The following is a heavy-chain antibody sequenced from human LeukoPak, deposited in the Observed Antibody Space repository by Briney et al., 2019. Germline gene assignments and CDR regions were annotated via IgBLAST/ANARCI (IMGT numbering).Heavy chain of an antibody. D-gene: IGHD5-18*01. CDR2: IYRDGSET. CDR1: GFTFSNYW. V-gene: IGHV3-7*01. J-gene: IGHJ4*02. Sequence: GGSLRLSCAASGFTFSNYWMNWVRQLPGKRPEWVANIYRDGSETHYVDSVKGRFTISRDNAKNLLYLQMNGLRAEDTAVYYCARDPSRGYTYGYGDYWGQGTPVTVSS. CDR3: ARDPSRGYTYGYGDY.